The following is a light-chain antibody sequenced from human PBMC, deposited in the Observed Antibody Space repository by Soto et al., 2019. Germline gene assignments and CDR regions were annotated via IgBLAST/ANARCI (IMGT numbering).Light chain of an antibody. CDR2: GAS. CDR3: QQFAASPRT. Sequence: EIVLTQSPGTLSLTPGERATLFCRASQSIATSQLAWYQQKPGQAPRLLIGASTRATGIPDRFSDSGSGTDFTLTISRLEPEDFAVYYCQQFAASPRTFGQGTKADI. CDR1: QSIATSQ. V-gene: IGKV3-20*01. J-gene: IGKJ1*01.